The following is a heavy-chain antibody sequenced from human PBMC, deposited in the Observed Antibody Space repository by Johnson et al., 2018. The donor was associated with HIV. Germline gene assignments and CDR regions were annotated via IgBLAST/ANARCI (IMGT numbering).Heavy chain of an antibody. CDR2: MWYDGSNK. V-gene: IGHV3-33*01. J-gene: IGHJ3*02. CDR3: ARDRYNWNRGAFDI. CDR1: GFTFSTYG. Sequence: QVQLVESGGGVVQPGRSLRLSCAASGFTFSTYGMHWVRQAPGKGLEWVAVMWYDGSNKYYADSVKGRFTISRDNSKNTLYLQMKSLRAEDTAMYYCARDRYNWNRGAFDIWGQGTMVTVSS. D-gene: IGHD1/OR15-1a*01.